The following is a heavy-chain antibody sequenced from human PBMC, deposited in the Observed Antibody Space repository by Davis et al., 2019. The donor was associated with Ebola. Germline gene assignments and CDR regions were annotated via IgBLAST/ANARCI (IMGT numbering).Heavy chain of an antibody. CDR3: AKDGSNRRYYYYGMDV. CDR2: IYSGGGT. CDR1: GFTVSSNY. Sequence: GGSLRLSCAVSGFTVSSNYMTWVRQAPGKGLEWVSVIYSGGGTYYADSVKGRFTISRDNSKNTLYLQMNSLRAEDTAVYYCAKDGSNRRYYYYGMDVWGQGTTVTVSS. J-gene: IGHJ6*02. D-gene: IGHD1-14*01. V-gene: IGHV3-53*01.